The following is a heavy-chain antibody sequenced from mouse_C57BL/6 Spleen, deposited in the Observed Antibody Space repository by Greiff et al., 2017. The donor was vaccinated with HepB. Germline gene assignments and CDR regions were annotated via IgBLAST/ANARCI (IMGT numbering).Heavy chain of an antibody. Sequence: EVKLMESGGGLVQPGGSLKLSCAASGFTFSDYGMAWVRQAPRKGPEWVAFISNLAYSIYYADTVTGRFTISRENAKNTLYLEMSSLRSEDTAMYYCARHRDYDYEWYFDVWGTGTTVTVSS. J-gene: IGHJ1*03. CDR1: GFTFSDYG. CDR2: ISNLAYSI. V-gene: IGHV5-15*01. D-gene: IGHD2-4*01. CDR3: ARHRDYDYEWYFDV.